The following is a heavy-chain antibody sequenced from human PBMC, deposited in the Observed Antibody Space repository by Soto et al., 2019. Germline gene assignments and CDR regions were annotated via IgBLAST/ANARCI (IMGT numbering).Heavy chain of an antibody. J-gene: IGHJ6*04. Sequence: GESLKISCKGSGYSFTSYGISWVRQMPGKGLEWMGRVDPSDSYTNYSPSFQGHVTISADKSISTAYLQWSSLKASDTAMYYCALTTSESYYYYGMDVWGKGTTVTVSS. CDR2: VDPSDSYT. CDR1: GYSFTSYG. V-gene: IGHV5-10-1*01. CDR3: ALTTSESYYYYGMDV. D-gene: IGHD4-17*01.